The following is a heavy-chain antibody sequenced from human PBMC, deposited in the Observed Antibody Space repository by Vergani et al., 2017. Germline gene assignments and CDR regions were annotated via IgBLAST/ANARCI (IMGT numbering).Heavy chain of an antibody. V-gene: IGHV3-23*01. CDR3: ARVDTAMVGYYYYYMDV. D-gene: IGHD5-18*01. CDR2: ISGSGGST. J-gene: IGHJ6*03. CDR1: GFTFSSYA. Sequence: EVQLLESGGGLVQPGGSLRLSCAASGFTFSSYAMSWVRQAPGKGLEWVSAISGSGGSTYYADSVKGRFTISRDNSKNTLYLQMNSLRAEDTAVYYCARVDTAMVGYYYYYMDVWGKGTTVTVSS.